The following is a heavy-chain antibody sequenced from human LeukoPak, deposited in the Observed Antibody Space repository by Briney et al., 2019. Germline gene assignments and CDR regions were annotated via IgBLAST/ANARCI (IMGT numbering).Heavy chain of an antibody. Sequence: PGRSLRLSCAAPGFTFDDYAMHWVRQAPGKGLEWVSGISWNSGSIGYADSVKGRFTISRDNAKNSLYPQMNSLRAEDMALYYCAKDKSYHGDYYMDVWGKGTTVTVSS. D-gene: IGHD3-10*01. CDR3: AKDKSYHGDYYMDV. V-gene: IGHV3-9*03. CDR2: ISWNSGSI. CDR1: GFTFDDYA. J-gene: IGHJ6*03.